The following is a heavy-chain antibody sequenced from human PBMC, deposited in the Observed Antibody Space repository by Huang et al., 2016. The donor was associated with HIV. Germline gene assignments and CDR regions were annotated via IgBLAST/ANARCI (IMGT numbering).Heavy chain of an antibody. CDR1: GYTFTDSN. D-gene: IGHD6-6*01. Sequence: QVQLVQSGAEVKNPGASVRVSCKASGYTFTDSNLHWVRQAPGQGLGWVGWINPKRGGTIYAQRFQGRGTMTRDTTISTVHMDLRRIQSDDTAVYFCARDWSFGSSTSPADWGQGTLVTVSS. J-gene: IGHJ4*02. V-gene: IGHV1-2*02. CDR2: INPKRGGT. CDR3: ARDWSFGSSTSPAD.